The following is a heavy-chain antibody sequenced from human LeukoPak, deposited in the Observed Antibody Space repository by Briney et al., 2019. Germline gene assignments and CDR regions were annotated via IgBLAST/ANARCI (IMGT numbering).Heavy chain of an antibody. D-gene: IGHD4-17*01. CDR1: ADSFSSHY. Sequence: SETLSLTCAVSADSFSSHYWTWIRQPPGKGLEWIGYISDTGSTNYNPSLKSRVTISIDTSKNQFSLKLISVIAADTAVYYCARDLVTVTKGFDIWGQGTMVSVSS. CDR3: ARDLVTVTKGFDI. V-gene: IGHV4-59*11. J-gene: IGHJ3*02. CDR2: ISDTGST.